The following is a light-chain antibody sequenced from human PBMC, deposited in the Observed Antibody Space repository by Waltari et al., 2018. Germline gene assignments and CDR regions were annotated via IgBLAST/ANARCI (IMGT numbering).Light chain of an antibody. CDR1: SNDVGGYNS. CDR3: SSQSSNDVVL. J-gene: IGLJ2*01. CDR2: DVS. Sequence: QSALTQPASVSGSPGQSVTIFCAGTSNDVGGYNSVSWYQEHPGQDPRVIIYDVSDQPSGVSGGFSGSKSGNTASLTISGLQAEDEADYYCSSQSSNDVVLVGGGTKLTVL. V-gene: IGLV2-14*01.